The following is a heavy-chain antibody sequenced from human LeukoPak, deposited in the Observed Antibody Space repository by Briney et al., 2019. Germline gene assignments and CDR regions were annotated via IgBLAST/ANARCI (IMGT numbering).Heavy chain of an antibody. Sequence: GGSLRLSCAASGFTFSRYAMSWVRQAPGKGLEWVSAISGSGGSTNYADSVKGRFTISRDNAKNSLYLQMNILRAEDTAVYYCAFSSSWYGDYWGQGTLVTVSS. CDR2: ISGSGGST. V-gene: IGHV3-23*01. J-gene: IGHJ4*02. CDR3: AFSSSWYGDY. D-gene: IGHD6-13*01. CDR1: GFTFSRYA.